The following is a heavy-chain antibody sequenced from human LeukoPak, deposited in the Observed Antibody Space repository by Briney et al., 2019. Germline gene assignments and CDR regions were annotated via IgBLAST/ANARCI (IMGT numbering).Heavy chain of an antibody. J-gene: IGHJ6*03. Sequence: SETLSLTCTVSGGSVSSYYWSWIRQPAGKGLEWIGHIYTSGSTNYNPSLKSRVTMSVDTSKNQFSLKLSSVTAADTAVYYCAREKVEETYYYYMDVWGKGTTVTVSS. CDR3: AREKVEETYYYYMDV. CDR1: GGSVSSYY. V-gene: IGHV4-4*07. CDR2: IYTSGST.